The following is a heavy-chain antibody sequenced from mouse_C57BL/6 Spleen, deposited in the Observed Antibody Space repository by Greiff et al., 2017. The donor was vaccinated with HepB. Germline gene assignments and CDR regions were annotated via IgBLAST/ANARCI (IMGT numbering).Heavy chain of an antibody. CDR1: GYAFINYL. J-gene: IGHJ2*01. CDR2: INPGSGGT. D-gene: IGHD1-1*01. CDR3: SRLDTTVVEENYFDY. Sequence: QVQLQQSGAELVRPGTSVKVSCKASGYAFINYLIEWVKQRPGQGLEWIGVINPGSGGTNYNEKFKGKATLTADKSSSTAYMQLSSLTSEDSAVYFCSRLDTTVVEENYFDYWGQGTTLTVSS. V-gene: IGHV1-54*01.